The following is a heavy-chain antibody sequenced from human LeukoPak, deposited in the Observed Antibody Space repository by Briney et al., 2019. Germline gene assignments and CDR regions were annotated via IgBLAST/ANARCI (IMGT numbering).Heavy chain of an antibody. D-gene: IGHD3-22*01. Sequence: SETLSLTCTISGGFISSSSYYWGWIRQPPGKEREWIGDIYYSGSTYYNPALKSRVSMSIDTSKNQFSLELRSVAAADTALYYCARRRYYDSTGYLEWGQGTLVTVTS. CDR1: GGFISSSSYY. V-gene: IGHV4-39*01. J-gene: IGHJ1*01. CDR2: IYYSGST. CDR3: ARRRYYDSTGYLE.